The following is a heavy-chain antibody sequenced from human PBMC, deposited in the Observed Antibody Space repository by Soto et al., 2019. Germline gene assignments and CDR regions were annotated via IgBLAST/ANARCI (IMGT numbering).Heavy chain of an antibody. J-gene: IGHJ4*02. CDR2: IIPILGIA. CDR1: GGTFSSYT. Sequence: QVQLVQSGAEVKKPGSSVKVSCKASGGTFSSYTISWVRQAPGQGLEWMGRIIPILGIANYAQKFQGGVTITADKSTSTAYMELSSLRSEDTAVYYCARATYYYDSSGPNYFDYWGQGTLVTVSS. V-gene: IGHV1-69*02. D-gene: IGHD3-22*01. CDR3: ARATYYYDSSGPNYFDY.